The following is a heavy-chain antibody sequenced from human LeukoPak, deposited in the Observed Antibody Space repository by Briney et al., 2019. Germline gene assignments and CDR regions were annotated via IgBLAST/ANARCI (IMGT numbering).Heavy chain of an antibody. CDR1: VGSIISDY. CDR2: ISYSGSP. D-gene: IGHD1-1*01. CDR3: ARYNKPTGRGLDY. V-gene: IGHV4-59*08. J-gene: IGHJ4*02. Sequence: SETLSLTCTVSVGSIISDYWSWIRQPPGKGLEWIGYISYSGSPNYNPSLKSRVTISLDTSKNQFSLKLSSVTAADTAVYYCARYNKPTGRGLDYWGQGTLVTVSS.